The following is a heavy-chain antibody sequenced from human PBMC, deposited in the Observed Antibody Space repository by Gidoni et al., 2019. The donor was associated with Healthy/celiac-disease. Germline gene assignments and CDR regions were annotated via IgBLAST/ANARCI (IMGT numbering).Heavy chain of an antibody. D-gene: IGHD3-10*01. V-gene: IGHV1-3*05. CDR3: GREITMVRGDPGNWFDP. Sequence: QVQLVLSGSEEQKPGASLKVSCQASGYPFTTYAMNCVRQSPGQRLEWMGWFNAGNGNTKYSQEFQGRVTSTRDTSASTAYMEVSSLRSEDTAVYYCGREITMVRGDPGNWFDPWGQGTLVTVSS. CDR1: GYPFTTYA. J-gene: IGHJ5*02. CDR2: FNAGNGNT.